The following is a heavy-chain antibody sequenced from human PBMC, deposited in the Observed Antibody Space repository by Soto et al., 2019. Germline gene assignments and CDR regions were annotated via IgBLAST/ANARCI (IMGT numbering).Heavy chain of an antibody. V-gene: IGHV4-31*03. CDR3: ARLGRIAARRWFDP. J-gene: IGHJ5*02. CDR2: IYYSGST. CDR1: GGSISSGGYY. D-gene: IGHD6-6*01. Sequence: PSETLSLTCTVSGGSISSGGYYWSWIRQHPGKGLEWIGYIYYSGSTYYNPSLKSRVTISVDTSKNQFSLKLSSVTAADTAVYYCARLGRIAARRWFDPWGQGTLVTVSS.